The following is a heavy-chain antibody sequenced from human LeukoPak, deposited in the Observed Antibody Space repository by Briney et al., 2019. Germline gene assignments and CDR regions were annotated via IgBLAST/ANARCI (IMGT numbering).Heavy chain of an antibody. CDR3: AKSPIMITFGGSYFDY. D-gene: IGHD3-16*01. CDR2: ISGSGGST. J-gene: IGHJ4*02. Sequence: PGGSLRLSCAASGFTFSSYAMSWVRQAPGKGLEWVSAISGSGGSTYYADSMKGRLTISRDNSKNTFYLQMNSLRAEDTAVYYCAKSPIMITFGGSYFDYWGQGTLVTVSS. CDR1: GFTFSSYA. V-gene: IGHV3-23*01.